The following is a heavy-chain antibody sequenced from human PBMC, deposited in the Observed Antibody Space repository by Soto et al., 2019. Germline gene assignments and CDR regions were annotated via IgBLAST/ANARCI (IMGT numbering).Heavy chain of an antibody. Sequence: QVQLAQSGAEVKKPGASVKVSCKASGYTFTTYYMHWVRQAPGQGLEWMGMINPGGASTSYAQKFQGRLTMTRDTSTSTVYMEVSSLRSDATAVYYCARGGYLAGPGAGVDVWGQGTTVTVSS. CDR1: GYTFTTYY. D-gene: IGHD6-13*01. J-gene: IGHJ6*02. CDR2: INPGGAST. V-gene: IGHV1-46*01. CDR3: ARGGYLAGPGAGVDV.